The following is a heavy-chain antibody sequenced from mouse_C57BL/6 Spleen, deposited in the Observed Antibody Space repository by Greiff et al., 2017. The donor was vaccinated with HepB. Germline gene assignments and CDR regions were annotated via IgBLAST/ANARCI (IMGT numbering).Heavy chain of an antibody. CDR2: IHPNSGST. V-gene: IGHV1-64*01. Sequence: QVQLQQPGAELVKPGASVKLSCTASGYTFTSYWMHWVKQRPGQGLEWIGMIHPNSGSTNYNEKFKSKATLTVDKSSSTAYMQLSSLTSEDSAVYYCAGDSSGYHRDDWGKGTTGTVSS. D-gene: IGHD3-2*02. CDR1: GYTFTSYW. CDR3: AGDSSGYHRDD. J-gene: IGHJ4*01.